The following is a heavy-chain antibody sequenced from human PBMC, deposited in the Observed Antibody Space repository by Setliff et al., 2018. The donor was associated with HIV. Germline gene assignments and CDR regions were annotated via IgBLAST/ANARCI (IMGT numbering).Heavy chain of an antibody. V-gene: IGHV1-69*13. Sequence: SVKXXCKASRXXXKRYTIXGVRQAPGQGXXWMGGIIPMYGTTKYAKKFQGRVTLTADESTSTAYMELSGLKSEDTALYYCASAPPDIVATNDYWYFDVWGRGTLVTVSS. CDR3: ASAPPDIVATNDYWYFDV. CDR1: RXXXKRYT. D-gene: IGHD5-12*01. CDR2: IIPMYGTT. J-gene: IGHJ2*01.